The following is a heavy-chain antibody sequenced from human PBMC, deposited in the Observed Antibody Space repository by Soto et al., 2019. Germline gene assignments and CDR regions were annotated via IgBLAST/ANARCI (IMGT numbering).Heavy chain of an antibody. CDR1: GFTFSSYA. J-gene: IGHJ3*02. Sequence: EVQLLESGGGLVQPGGSLRLSCAASGFTFSSYAMNWVRQAPGKGLEWVSAISGSGGSTYCADSVKGRFTISRDNSKNTLYLQMNSLRAEDTAVYYCAKPIGGYEAFDIWGQGTMVTVSS. CDR2: ISGSGGST. CDR3: AKPIGGYEAFDI. D-gene: IGHD3-16*01. V-gene: IGHV3-23*01.